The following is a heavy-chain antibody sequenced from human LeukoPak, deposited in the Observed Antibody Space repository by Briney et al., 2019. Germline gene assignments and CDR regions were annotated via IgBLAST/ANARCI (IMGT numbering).Heavy chain of an antibody. J-gene: IGHJ4*02. D-gene: IGHD3-16*02. CDR2: IYYSGST. CDR3: ARSGIYDYVWGSYRHPFDY. Sequence: PSETLSLTCTVSGGSISSYYWSWIRQPPGKGLEWIGYIYYSGSTNYNPSLKSRVTISVDTSKNQFSLKLSSVTTADTAVYYCARSGIYDYVWGSYRHPFDYWGQGTLVTVSS. V-gene: IGHV4-59*01. CDR1: GGSISSYY.